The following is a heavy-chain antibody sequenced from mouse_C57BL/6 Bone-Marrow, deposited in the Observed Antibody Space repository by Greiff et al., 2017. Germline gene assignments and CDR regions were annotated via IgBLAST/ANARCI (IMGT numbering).Heavy chain of an antibody. Sequence: EVQLQQSGAELVRPGASVKLSCTASGFNIKDDYMHWVKQRPEQGLEWIGWIDPENGDPEYASKFQGKATITADTPSNTAYLQLSSLTSEETAVYYCTTYYYGSSFFDYWGQGTTLTVSS. CDR1: GFNIKDDY. D-gene: IGHD1-1*01. CDR2: IDPENGDP. V-gene: IGHV14-4*01. CDR3: TTYYYGSSFFDY. J-gene: IGHJ2*01.